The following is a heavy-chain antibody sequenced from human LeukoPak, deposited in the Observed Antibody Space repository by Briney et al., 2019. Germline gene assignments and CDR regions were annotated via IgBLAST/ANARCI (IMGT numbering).Heavy chain of an antibody. D-gene: IGHD1-26*01. CDR1: GYTFTGYY. V-gene: IGHV1-2*02. Sequence: ASVKVSCKASGYTFTGYYMHWVRQAPGQGLEWMGWINPNSGGTNYAQKFQGRVTMTRDTSISTAYMELSRLRSDDTAVYYCARWHSGSYGAFDIWGQGTMVTVSS. J-gene: IGHJ3*02. CDR2: INPNSGGT. CDR3: ARWHSGSYGAFDI.